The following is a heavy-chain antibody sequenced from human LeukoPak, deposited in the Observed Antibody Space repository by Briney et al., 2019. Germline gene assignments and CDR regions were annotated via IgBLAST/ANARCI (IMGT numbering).Heavy chain of an antibody. Sequence: SETLSLTCAVSGYSISSGYYWGWVRQPPGKGLEWIANTYHSGNTYYNPSLNNRVTISVDTSMNHFSLKLTSVTAADTAVYYCTTLIAAPGSGAPFDYWGQGILVTVSS. CDR1: GYSISSGYY. V-gene: IGHV4-38-2*01. D-gene: IGHD6-13*01. CDR3: TTLIAAPGSGAPFDY. CDR2: TYHSGNT. J-gene: IGHJ4*02.